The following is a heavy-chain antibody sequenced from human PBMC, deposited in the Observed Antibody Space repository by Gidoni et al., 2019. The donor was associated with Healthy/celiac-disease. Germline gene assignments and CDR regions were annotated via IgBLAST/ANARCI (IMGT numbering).Heavy chain of an antibody. CDR2: ISAYNGNT. CDR1: VYTFTSYG. V-gene: IGHV1-18*01. J-gene: IGHJ4*02. Sequence: QVQLVQSGAEVKKPGASVKVSCKASVYTFTSYGISWVRQAPGQGLEWMGWISAYNGNTNYAQKLQGRVTMTTDTSTSTAYMELRSLRSDDTAVYYCARVGEEWYYDSSGYYYFDYWGQGTLVTVSS. D-gene: IGHD3-22*01. CDR3: ARVGEEWYYDSSGYYYFDY.